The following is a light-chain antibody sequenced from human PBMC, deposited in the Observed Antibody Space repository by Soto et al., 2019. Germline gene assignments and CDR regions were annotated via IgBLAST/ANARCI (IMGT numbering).Light chain of an antibody. J-gene: IGKJ5*01. V-gene: IGKV3-15*01. CDR3: QQYNNWLLIT. Sequence: EIVMTRSPATLSVSPGERATLSCRASQSVSSNLAWYQQKPGQAPRLLIYGASTRATGIPARFSGSGSGTEFTLTISSLQSEDFAVYYCQQYNNWLLITFGQGTRLDIK. CDR2: GAS. CDR1: QSVSSN.